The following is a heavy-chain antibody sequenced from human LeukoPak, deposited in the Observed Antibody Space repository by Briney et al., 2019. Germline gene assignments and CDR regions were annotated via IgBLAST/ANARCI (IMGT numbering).Heavy chain of an antibody. CDR2: INPSGGST. D-gene: IGHD3-10*01. J-gene: IGHJ4*02. Sequence: ASVKVSCKASGYTFTSYYMHWVRQAPGQGLEWMGIINPSGGSTSYAQKFQGRVTMTRDTSKNQFSLKLSSVTAADTAVYYCARRGPRRITMVRGVINPLYFDYWGQGTLVTVSS. CDR1: GYTFTSYY. V-gene: IGHV1-46*01. CDR3: ARRGPRRITMVRGVINPLYFDY.